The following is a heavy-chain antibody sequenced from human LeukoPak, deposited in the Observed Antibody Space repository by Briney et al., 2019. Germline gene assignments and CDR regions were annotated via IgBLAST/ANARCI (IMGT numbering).Heavy chain of an antibody. D-gene: IGHD3-10*01. CDR2: ISSNGGST. CDR1: GFTFSRYA. J-gene: IGHJ4*02. CDR3: VKDSSSGSYFDY. V-gene: IGHV3-64D*06. Sequence: GGSLRLSCSASGFTFSRYAMHWVRQAPGKGLEYVSAISSNGGSTYYADSVKGRFTISRDNSRNTLHLQMSSLRVEGTAVYYCVKDSSSGSYFDYWGQGTLVTVSS.